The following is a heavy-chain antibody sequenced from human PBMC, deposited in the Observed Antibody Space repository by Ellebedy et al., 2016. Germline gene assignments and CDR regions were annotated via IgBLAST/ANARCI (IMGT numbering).Heavy chain of an antibody. D-gene: IGHD5-18*01. CDR3: AKDMQLSY. CDR1: GLTLTSSA. J-gene: IGHJ4*02. CDR2: ISGNGYSI. Sequence: GGSLRLSXAAPGLTLTSSAMSWVRQAPGRGLEWVSVISGNGYSIYYADSVKGRFTISRDDSKNTLSLEMNSLRAEDTAVYYCAKDMQLSYWGQGTLVTVSS. V-gene: IGHV3-23*01.